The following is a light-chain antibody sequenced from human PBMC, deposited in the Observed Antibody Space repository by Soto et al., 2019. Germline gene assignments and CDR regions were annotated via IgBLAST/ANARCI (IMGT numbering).Light chain of an antibody. CDR3: CSYAGSSTVV. CDR2: EGS. CDR1: SSDVGSYNL. J-gene: IGLJ2*01. V-gene: IGLV2-23*01. Sequence: QLVLTQPASVSGSPGQSITISCTGTSSDVGSYNLVSWYQQHPGKAPKLMIYEGSKRPSGVSNRFSGSKSGNTASLTISGLQAEDEADYCCCSYAGSSTVVFGGGTKLTVL.